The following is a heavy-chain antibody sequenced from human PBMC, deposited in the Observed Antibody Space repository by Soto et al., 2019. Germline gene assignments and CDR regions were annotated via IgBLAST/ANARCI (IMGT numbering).Heavy chain of an antibody. Sequence: QVQLQESGPGLVKPSETLSLTCTVSGGSVSSGSYYWSWIRQPPGKGLEWIGYIYYSGSTNYNPSLKSRVTISVDTSKNQFSLKRSSVTAADTAVYYCARVTYSGSYIPGDAFDSWGQGTMVTVSS. V-gene: IGHV4-61*01. J-gene: IGHJ3*02. D-gene: IGHD1-26*01. CDR3: ARVTYSGSYIPGDAFDS. CDR2: IYYSGST. CDR1: GGSVSSGSYY.